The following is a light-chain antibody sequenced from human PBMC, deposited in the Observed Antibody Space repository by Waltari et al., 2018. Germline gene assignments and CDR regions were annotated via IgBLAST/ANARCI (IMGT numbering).Light chain of an antibody. Sequence: DIVMTQSPDSLAVSLGERATINCKSSQRVLYHSNNKKYLAWYQQKPGQPPKLLIYWASTRESGVPARFSGSGSGTDFTLTISSLQAEDVAVYYCQQYYSTPGYTFGQGTKLEIK. J-gene: IGKJ2*01. CDR1: QRVLYHSNNKKY. CDR3: QQYYSTPGYT. V-gene: IGKV4-1*01. CDR2: WAS.